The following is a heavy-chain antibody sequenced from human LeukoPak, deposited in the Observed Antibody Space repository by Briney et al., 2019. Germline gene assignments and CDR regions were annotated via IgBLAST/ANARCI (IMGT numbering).Heavy chain of an antibody. D-gene: IGHD6-19*01. J-gene: IGHJ5*02. V-gene: IGHV4-34*01. CDR3: ARGGPYSSGWFDP. CDR2: INHSGST. CDR1: GGSFSGYY. Sequence: SETLSLTCAVYGGSFSGYYWSWIRQPPGEGLEWIGEINHSGSTNYNPSLKSRVTISVDTSKNQFSLKLSSVTAADTAVYYCARGGPYSSGWFDPWGQGTLVTVSS.